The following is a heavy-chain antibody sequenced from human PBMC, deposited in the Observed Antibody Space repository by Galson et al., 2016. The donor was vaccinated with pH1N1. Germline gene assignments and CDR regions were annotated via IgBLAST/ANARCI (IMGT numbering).Heavy chain of an antibody. J-gene: IGHJ4*02. CDR2: VYHTGST. V-gene: IGHV4-38-2*01. Sequence: ETLSLTCAVSGSSINSAVNSAYYWGWIRQPPGKGLQWVGSVYHTGSTYYNPSLRSRVTIAIDTSKNQFSLKLTSVTAADTAEYYCARNTYSGVWWYWGQGALVTVSS. CDR3: ARNTYSGVWWY. D-gene: IGHD2-21*01. CDR1: GSSINSAVNSAYY.